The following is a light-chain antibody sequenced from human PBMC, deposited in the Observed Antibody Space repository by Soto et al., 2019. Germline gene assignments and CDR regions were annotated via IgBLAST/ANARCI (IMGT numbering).Light chain of an antibody. CDR1: SSDIGAYDY. CDR2: SVS. V-gene: IGLV2-11*01. J-gene: IGLJ1*01. CDR3: CSYAGSYTYV. Sequence: QSVLTQPASLSGSPGQSITISCTGTSSDIGAYDYVSWYQQYPGKAPKLLLSSVSKRPSGVPDRFSGSKSGNTASLTISGLQAEDEADYYCCSYAGSYTYVFGTGTKVTVL.